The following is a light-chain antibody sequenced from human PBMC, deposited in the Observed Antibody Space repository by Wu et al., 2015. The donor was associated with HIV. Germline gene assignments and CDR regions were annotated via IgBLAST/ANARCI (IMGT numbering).Light chain of an antibody. V-gene: IGKV3-20*01. Sequence: EIVVTHSPSTLSLSPGERATLSCRASQFIGNNLDWYQQKPGQAPRLLIFAASNRAADTPDRFSGSGSGTDFTLRISRLEPEDFAVYFCQQYVGAPLTFGGGTKMEIK. J-gene: IGKJ4*01. CDR3: QQYVGAPLT. CDR2: AAS. CDR1: QFIGNN.